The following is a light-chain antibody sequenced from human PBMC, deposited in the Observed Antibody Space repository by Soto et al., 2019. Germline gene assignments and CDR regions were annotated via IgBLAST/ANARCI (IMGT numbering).Light chain of an antibody. CDR2: DVS. Sequence: QSVLTQPASVSGSPGQSITISCTGTSSDIGDSNYVFWYQQHPGKAPKLVIYDVSNRPSGVSNRFSGSKSANTASLTISGLQAEDEADYYCSSFRSSSTSYVFGTGTKVTVL. CDR1: SSDIGDSNY. J-gene: IGLJ1*01. V-gene: IGLV2-14*03. CDR3: SSFRSSSTSYV.